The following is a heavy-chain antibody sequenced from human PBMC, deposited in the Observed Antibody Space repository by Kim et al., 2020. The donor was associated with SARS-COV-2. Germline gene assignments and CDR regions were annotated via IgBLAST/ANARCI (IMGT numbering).Heavy chain of an antibody. V-gene: IGHV4-31*03. CDR1: GGSISSGGYY. CDR3: ARKTYDSSGPNDY. D-gene: IGHD3-22*01. Sequence: SETLSLTCTVSGGSISSGGYYWSWIRQHPGKGLEWIGYIYYSGSTYYNPSLKSRVTISVDTSKNQFSLKLSSVTAADTAVYYCARKTYDSSGPNDYWGQGTLVTVSS. J-gene: IGHJ4*02. CDR2: IYYSGST.